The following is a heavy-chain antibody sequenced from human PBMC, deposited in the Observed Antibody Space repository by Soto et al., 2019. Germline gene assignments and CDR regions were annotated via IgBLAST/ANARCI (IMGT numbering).Heavy chain of an antibody. CDR3: ASYHFDNIGYHADS. Sequence: GESLKISCKGLGNSFNNWIGWVRQMPGKVLECVVIIYPGDSYTRYXXSFQGQVXXSSDKSISTAXLQWSXLKPSDSAMXYCASYHFDNIGYHADSWCRGTLVTVSS. D-gene: IGHD3-22*01. CDR1: GNSFNNW. J-gene: IGHJ4*02. CDR2: IYPGDSYT. V-gene: IGHV5-51*01.